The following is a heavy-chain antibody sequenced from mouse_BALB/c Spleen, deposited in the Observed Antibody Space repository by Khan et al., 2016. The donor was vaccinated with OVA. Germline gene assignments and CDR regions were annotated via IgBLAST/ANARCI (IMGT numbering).Heavy chain of an antibody. J-gene: IGHJ3*01. Sequence: EVELVESGGGLVKPGGSLKLSCAASGFTFRTSAMSWVRQTPAQRLAWVATISSAGDYTYYPDNVTVRFPLSRDHAQHTLYLQMSSLRSEDTARYYCARAPYGNFAYWGQGTRVTVAA. D-gene: IGHD2-1*01. CDR2: ISSAGDYT. V-gene: IGHV5-9-3*01. CDR1: GFTFRTSA. CDR3: ARAPYGNFAY.